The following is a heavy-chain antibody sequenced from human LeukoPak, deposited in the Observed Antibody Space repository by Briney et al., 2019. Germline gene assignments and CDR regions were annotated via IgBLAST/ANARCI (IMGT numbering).Heavy chain of an antibody. J-gene: IGHJ4*02. CDR1: GFTFNNYA. Sequence: GGSLRLSCSASGFTFNNYAMLWVRQAPGKGLEWVSGISWNSGSIGYADSVKGRFTISRDNAKNSLYLQMNSLRAEDTAVYYCARHVDYWGQGTLVTVSS. CDR2: ISWNSGSI. V-gene: IGHV3-9*01. CDR3: ARHVDY.